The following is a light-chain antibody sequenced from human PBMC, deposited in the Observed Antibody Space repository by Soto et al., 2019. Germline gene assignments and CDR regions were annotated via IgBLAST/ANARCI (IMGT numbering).Light chain of an antibody. CDR2: AAS. V-gene: IGKV1-39*01. J-gene: IGKJ4*01. CDR3: QKTYSKPLT. CDR1: QSISSY. Sequence: DIQMTQSPSSLSASVGDRVTITCRASQSISSYLNWYQQKPGKAPKLLIYAASSLQSGVPSRFSGSGSGTDFTLTISSMQTEDFATYYCQKTYSKPLTLGGGTKVEIK.